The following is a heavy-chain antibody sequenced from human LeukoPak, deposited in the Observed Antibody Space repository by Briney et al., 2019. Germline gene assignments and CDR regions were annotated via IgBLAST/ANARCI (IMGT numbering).Heavy chain of an antibody. V-gene: IGHV1-2*06. J-gene: IGHJ4*02. Sequence: ASVKVSCKASGYTFIDYYLHWLRQAPGQGLEWMGRINPNRGDTKPAQKFQGRVAMTRDTSTNTVYMDLSSLRSEDTAVYYCAREIGPIQLHLWGSAFDYWGQGTLVTVSS. CDR1: GYTFIDYY. CDR2: INPNRGDT. D-gene: IGHD5-18*01. CDR3: AREIGPIQLHLWGSAFDY.